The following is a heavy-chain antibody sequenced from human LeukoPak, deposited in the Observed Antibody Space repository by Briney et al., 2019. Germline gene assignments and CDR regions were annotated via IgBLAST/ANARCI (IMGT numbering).Heavy chain of an antibody. CDR1: GFTFDDCA. V-gene: IGHV3-9*01. CDR3: PKGHGLRLGEQGMDV. D-gene: IGHD3-16*01. J-gene: IGHJ6*02. Sequence: PGGSLRLSCAASGFTFDDCAMHWVRQAPGKGLEWVSGISWNSGSIGYADSVKGRFTISRDNAKNSLYLQMNSLRAEDTALYYCPKGHGLRLGEQGMDVWGQGTTVTVSS. CDR2: ISWNSGSI.